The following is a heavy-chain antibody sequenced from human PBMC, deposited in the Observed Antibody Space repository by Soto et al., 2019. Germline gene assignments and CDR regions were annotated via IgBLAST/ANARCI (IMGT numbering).Heavy chain of an antibody. CDR2: IIPILVIA. J-gene: IGHJ4*02. D-gene: IGHD2-2*01. CDR3: AREDCSSTSCSGY. V-gene: IGHV1-69*08. CDR1: GGTFSSYT. Sequence: QVQLVQSGAEVKKPGSSVNVSCKASGGTFSSYTISWVRQAPGQGLEWMGRIIPILVIANYAQKFQGRVTITADKSTSTAYMEVSSLRSEDTAVYYCAREDCSSTSCSGYWGQGTLVTVSS.